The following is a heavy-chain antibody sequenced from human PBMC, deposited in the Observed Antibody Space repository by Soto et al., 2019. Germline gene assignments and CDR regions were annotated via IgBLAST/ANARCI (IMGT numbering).Heavy chain of an antibody. CDR1: GGSISSYY. V-gene: IGHV4-59*01. CDR3: ARNRWSGDAFDI. Sequence: SETLSLTCTVSGGSISSYYWSWIRQPPGKGLEWIGYIYYSGSTNYNPSLKSRVTISVDTSKNQFSLKLSSVTAADTAVYYCARNRWSGDAFDIWGQGTMVTVSS. CDR2: IYYSGST. D-gene: IGHD3-3*01. J-gene: IGHJ3*02.